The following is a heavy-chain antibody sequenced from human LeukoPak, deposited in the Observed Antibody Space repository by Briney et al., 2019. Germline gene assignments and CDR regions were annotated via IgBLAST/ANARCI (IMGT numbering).Heavy chain of an antibody. CDR3: AGLPAYYYDTSGFYFDY. Sequence: GGSLRLSCAASGFTVSSNYMSWVRQAPGKGLEWVSVIYRGGSTYYADSVKGRFTISRDNSKNTLYLQMNSLRAEDTAVYYCAGLPAYYYDTSGFYFDYWGQGTLVTVSS. J-gene: IGHJ4*02. V-gene: IGHV3-66*04. CDR1: GFTVSSNY. D-gene: IGHD3-22*01. CDR2: IYRGGST.